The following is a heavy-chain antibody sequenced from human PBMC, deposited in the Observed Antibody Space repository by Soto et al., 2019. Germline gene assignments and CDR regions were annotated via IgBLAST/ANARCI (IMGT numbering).Heavy chain of an antibody. CDR1: GFTFRNYV. V-gene: IGHV3-23*01. Sequence: SLRLSCTASGFTFRNYVMSWVRQAPGRGLEWVSAISGSGDSTYYADSVKGRFTISRDNSKNTLYLQINSLRAEDTAVYYCTKERSDHRITAAAIDYWGQGAQVTVSS. CDR2: ISGSGDST. D-gene: IGHD2-2*02. CDR3: TKERSDHRITAAAIDY. J-gene: IGHJ4*02.